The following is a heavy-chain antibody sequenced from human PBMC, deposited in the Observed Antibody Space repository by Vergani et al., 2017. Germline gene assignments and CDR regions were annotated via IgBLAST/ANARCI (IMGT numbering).Heavy chain of an antibody. CDR3: ARQSSSSWDDAFDI. Sequence: QVQLQESGPGLVKPSETLSLTCAVSGCSISSGYYWGWIRQPPGKGLEWIGSIYHSGSTYYNPSLKSRVTISVDTSKNQFSLKLSSVTAADTAVYYCARQSSSSWDDAFDIWGQGTMVTVSS. CDR1: GCSISSGYY. D-gene: IGHD6-13*01. CDR2: IYHSGST. J-gene: IGHJ3*02. V-gene: IGHV4-38-2*01.